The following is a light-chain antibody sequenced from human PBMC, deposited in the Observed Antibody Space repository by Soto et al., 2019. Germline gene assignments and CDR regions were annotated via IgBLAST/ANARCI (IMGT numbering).Light chain of an antibody. V-gene: IGKV3-20*01. CDR3: QQYDGSLGLT. CDR1: QSVSSSY. J-gene: IGKJ4*01. Sequence: EIVLTQSPGTLSLSPGERATLSCRASQSVSSSYLAWYQQKPGQAPRLLIYGASSRATGIPDRFSGSGSGTDSTLTISRLEPEDFAVYYCQQYDGSLGLTFGGGTKVEIK. CDR2: GAS.